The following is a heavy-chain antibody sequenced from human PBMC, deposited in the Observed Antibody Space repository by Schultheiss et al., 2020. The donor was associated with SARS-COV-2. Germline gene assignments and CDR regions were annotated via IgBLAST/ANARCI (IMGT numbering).Heavy chain of an antibody. CDR3: ATGWDSDNLVFDY. D-gene: IGHD1-26*01. CDR1: GFTFSYFS. Sequence: GGSLRLSCAVSGFTFSYFSMNWVRQAPGKGLEWVASISGNSRYIYYADSVRGRATISRDNAKNSLYLQLNSLRVEDTALYYCATGWDSDNLVFDYWGQGTRVTVSS. V-gene: IGHV3-21*04. CDR2: ISGNSRYI. J-gene: IGHJ4*02.